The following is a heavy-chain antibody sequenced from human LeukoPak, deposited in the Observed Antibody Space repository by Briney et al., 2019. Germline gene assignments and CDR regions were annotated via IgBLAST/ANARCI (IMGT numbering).Heavy chain of an antibody. D-gene: IGHD2-15*01. Sequence: PGGSLRLSCAASGFTFSGYPIHWVRQAPGKGLEWVAVISYDGSNKYYADSVKGRFTISRDNSKNTLYLQMNSLRAEDTAVYYCVRWAREADNWGRGTQVTVSS. CDR1: GFTFSGYP. CDR3: VRWAREADN. V-gene: IGHV3-30-3*01. CDR2: ISYDGSNK. J-gene: IGHJ4*02.